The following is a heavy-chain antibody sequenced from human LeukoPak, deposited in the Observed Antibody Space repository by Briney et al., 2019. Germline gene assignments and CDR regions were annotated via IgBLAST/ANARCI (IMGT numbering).Heavy chain of an antibody. CDR2: MSDSGTGT. CDR3: AKAAKYYDSSGPSDY. D-gene: IGHD3-22*01. V-gene: IGHV3-23*01. J-gene: IGHJ4*02. CDR1: GFTSSSYA. Sequence: GGSLRLSCAASGFTSSSYAMTWVRQAPGKGLEWVSGMSDSGTGTYYADSVKGRFTISRDNSKNTLFLQMNSLRVEDTAVYHCAKAAKYYDSSGPSDYWGQGTLVTVSS.